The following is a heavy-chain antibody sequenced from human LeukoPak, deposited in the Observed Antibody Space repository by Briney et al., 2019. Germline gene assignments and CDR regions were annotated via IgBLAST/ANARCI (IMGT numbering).Heavy chain of an antibody. CDR2: IYSGGGT. CDR3: ARGHGDFDY. CDR1: GFTVSGNY. J-gene: IGHJ4*02. Sequence: PGGSLRRSCAGYGFTVSGNYMSWVRHAPGKGLEWVLVIYSGGGTYYADSVKGRFSISRENSKNTLYLQMNSLRAEDTAVYYCARGHGDFDYWGQGTLVTVSS. D-gene: IGHD3-10*01. V-gene: IGHV3-66*01.